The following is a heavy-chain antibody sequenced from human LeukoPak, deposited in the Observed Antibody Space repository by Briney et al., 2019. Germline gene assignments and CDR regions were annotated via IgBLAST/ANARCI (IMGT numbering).Heavy chain of an antibody. D-gene: IGHD3-10*01. V-gene: IGHV3-21*01. J-gene: IGHJ4*02. CDR2: ISSSSSFR. CDR3: TRASFGVGGSRYFDY. CDR1: GFTFS. Sequence: GGSLRLSCVASGFTFSMNWVRQAPGKGLEWVSSISSSSSFRYYPDSVRGRFTISRDNAKNSLYLQMNSLRAEDTAVYYCTRASFGVGGSRYFDYWGQGILVTVSS.